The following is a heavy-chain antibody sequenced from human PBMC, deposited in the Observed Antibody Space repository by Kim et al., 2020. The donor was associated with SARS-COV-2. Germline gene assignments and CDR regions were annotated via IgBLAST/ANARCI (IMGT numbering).Heavy chain of an antibody. CDR1: GFTFSSDG. J-gene: IGHJ4*02. D-gene: IGHD2-21*02. CDR2: ISYDGSNK. CDR3: AKERSGIVVVTATFDY. Sequence: GGSLRLSCAASGFTFSSDGMHWVRQAPGKGLEWVAVISYDGSNKYYADSVKGRFTISRDNSKNTQYLQMNSLRAQDTAVYYCAKERSGIVVVTATFDYWGQGTLVTVSS. V-gene: IGHV3-30*18.